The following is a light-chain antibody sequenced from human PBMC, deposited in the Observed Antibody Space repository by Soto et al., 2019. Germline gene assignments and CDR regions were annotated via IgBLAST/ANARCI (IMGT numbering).Light chain of an antibody. J-gene: IGLJ1*01. CDR2: DVN. V-gene: IGLV2-11*01. CDR3: CAYAGSYNLYV. CDR1: SSDIGGSKS. Sequence: QSALTQPRSVSASPGQSVTISCTGSSSDIGGSKSVSWYQHHPGKAPELIIFDVNRRPSGVPLRFSASESGNTASLTISGLQAEDEADYYCCAYAGSYNLYVFGTGTKVTVL.